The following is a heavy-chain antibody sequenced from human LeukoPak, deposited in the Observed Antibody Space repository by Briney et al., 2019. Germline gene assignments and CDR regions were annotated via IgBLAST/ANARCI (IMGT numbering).Heavy chain of an antibody. CDR1: GYSISSGYY. CDR2: IYHSGST. J-gene: IGHJ4*02. V-gene: IGHV4-38-2*02. CDR3: ARDTAMAFYFDY. Sequence: SETLSLTCTVSGYSISSGYYWGWIRQPPGKGLEWIGSIYHSGSTYYNPSLKSRVTISRDTSKKQFSLKLSSVTAADTAVYYCARDTAMAFYFDYWGQGTLVTVSS. D-gene: IGHD5-18*01.